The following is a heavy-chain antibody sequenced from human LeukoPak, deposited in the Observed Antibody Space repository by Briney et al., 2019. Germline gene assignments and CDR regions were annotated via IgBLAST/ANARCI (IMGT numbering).Heavy chain of an antibody. J-gene: IGHJ6*03. CDR2: IIPIFGTA. CDR1: GGTFSSYA. Sequence: GSSVKVSCKASGGTFSSYAISWVRQAPGQGLEWMGGIIPIFGTANYAQKFQGRVTITADESTSTAYMELSSLRSDDTAVYYCARALGLSVSYYSYYMDVWGKGTTVTVSS. V-gene: IGHV1-69*01. CDR3: ARALGLSVSYYSYYMDV. D-gene: IGHD5/OR15-5a*01.